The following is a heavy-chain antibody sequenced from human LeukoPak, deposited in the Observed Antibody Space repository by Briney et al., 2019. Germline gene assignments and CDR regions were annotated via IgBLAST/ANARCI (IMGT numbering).Heavy chain of an antibody. CDR1: GYTFTSYY. V-gene: IGHV1-46*01. CDR2: INPSGGST. D-gene: IGHD4-17*01. Sequence: ASVKVSCKASGYTFTSYYMHWVRQAPGQGLEWMGIINPSGGSTTYAQKFQGRVTMTRNTSISTAYMELSSLRSEDTAVYYCARGIGSTTVTTLEYDFDYWGQGTLVTVSS. J-gene: IGHJ4*02. CDR3: ARGIGSTTVTTLEYDFDY.